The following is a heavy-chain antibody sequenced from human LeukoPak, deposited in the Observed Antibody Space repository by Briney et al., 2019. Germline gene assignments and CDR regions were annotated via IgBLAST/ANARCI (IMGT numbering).Heavy chain of an antibody. CDR3: ARAFYYDSSGYLPGYYYCMDV. CDR2: ISPNSGGT. CDR1: GYTFTGYY. V-gene: IGHV1-2*06. D-gene: IGHD3-22*01. Sequence: GASVKVSCKASGYTFTGYYMHWVRQAPGQGLEWMGRISPNSGGTNYAQKFQGRVTMTRDTSISTAYMELSRLRSDDTAVYYCARAFYYDSSGYLPGYYYCMDVWGKGTTVTVSS. J-gene: IGHJ6*03.